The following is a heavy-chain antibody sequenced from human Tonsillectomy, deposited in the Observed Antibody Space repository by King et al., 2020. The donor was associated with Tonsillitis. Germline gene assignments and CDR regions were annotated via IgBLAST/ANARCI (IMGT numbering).Heavy chain of an antibody. J-gene: IGHJ6*02. CDR3: ARLLRWELLGGMDV. CDR1: GFSLSTSGMC. CDR2: IDRDDDK. Sequence: VTLKESGPALVKPTQTLTLTCTFSGFSLSTSGMCVSWIRQPPGKALEWLARIDRDDDKYYSTSLKTRLTISKDTSKNQVVLTMTNMEPVDTATYYCARLLRWELLGGMDVWGQGTTVTVSS. D-gene: IGHD1-26*01. V-gene: IGHV2-70*11.